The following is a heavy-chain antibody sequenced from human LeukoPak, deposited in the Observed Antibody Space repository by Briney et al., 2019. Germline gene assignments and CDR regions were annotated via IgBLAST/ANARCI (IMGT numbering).Heavy chain of an antibody. CDR2: IIPIFGTA. D-gene: IGHD5-12*01. CDR3: ARDQRGGYDSNAFDY. CDR1: GGTFSSYA. J-gene: IGHJ4*02. V-gene: IGHV1-69*06. Sequence: SVKVSCKASGGTFSSYAISWVRQAPGQGLEWMGGIIPIFGTANYAQKFRGRVTITADKSTRTAYMELSSLRSEDTAVYYCARDQRGGYDSNAFDYWGQGTLVTVSS.